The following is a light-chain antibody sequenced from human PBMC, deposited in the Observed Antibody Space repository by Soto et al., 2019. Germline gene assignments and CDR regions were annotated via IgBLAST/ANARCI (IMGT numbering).Light chain of an antibody. CDR2: EDS. J-gene: IGLJ2*01. CDR3: QVWDTVSLHAI. Sequence: SYELTQPPSVSLAPGQTASITCVGANVGGKSVHWYQQKPGQAPVLVIHEDSDRPSGIPERFSGSNSANTATLTISRVEAGDEAAYYCQVWDTVSLHAIFGGGTKLTVL. V-gene: IGLV3-21*02. CDR1: NVGGKS.